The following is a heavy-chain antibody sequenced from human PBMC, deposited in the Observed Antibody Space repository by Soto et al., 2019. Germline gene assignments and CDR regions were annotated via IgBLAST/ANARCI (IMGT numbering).Heavy chain of an antibody. V-gene: IGHV1-69*01. CDR2: IIPNFDTP. CDR3: AFERVRELLRFESSGMHV. CDR1: GGSFNNYA. D-gene: IGHD1-7*01. Sequence: QVHLVQSGAEVKKPGSSVKVSCKTSGGSFNNYAVSWVRQAPGQGLEWMGGIIPNFDTPNYAQKFQDRVTIIADESTSTVYMELRSLRSNDTAVYYCAFERVRELLRFESSGMHVWGQGTTVIVSS. J-gene: IGHJ6*02.